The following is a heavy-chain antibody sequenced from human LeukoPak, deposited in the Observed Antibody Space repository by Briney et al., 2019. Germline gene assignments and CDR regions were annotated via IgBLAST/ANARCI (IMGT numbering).Heavy chain of an antibody. CDR1: GFTFGDYA. J-gene: IGHJ4*02. D-gene: IGHD3-22*01. Sequence: GGSLRLSCTGSGFTFGDYAMSWVRQAPGKGLEWVGFIIGKAYGGTTEYAASVKGRFTISRDDSKSIAYLQMNSLKTEDTAVYYCTRSTPYYYDSSGYYQNFVYWGQGTLVTVSS. V-gene: IGHV3-49*04. CDR2: IIGKAYGGTT. CDR3: TRSTPYYYDSSGYYQNFVY.